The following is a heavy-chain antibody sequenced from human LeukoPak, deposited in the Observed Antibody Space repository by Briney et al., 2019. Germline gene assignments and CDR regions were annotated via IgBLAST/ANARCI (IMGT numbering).Heavy chain of an antibody. J-gene: IGHJ5*02. CDR3: ATRERYCSSTSCYEWFDP. D-gene: IGHD2-2*01. CDR2: ISDSGSST. Sequence: GGSLRLSCAASGFTFSSYAMSWVRQAPGKGLEWVSAISDSGSSTYYADSVKGRFTIFRDNSKNTLYLQMNSLRAEDTAVYYCATRERYCSSTSCYEWFDPWGQGTLVTVSS. CDR1: GFTFSSYA. V-gene: IGHV3-23*01.